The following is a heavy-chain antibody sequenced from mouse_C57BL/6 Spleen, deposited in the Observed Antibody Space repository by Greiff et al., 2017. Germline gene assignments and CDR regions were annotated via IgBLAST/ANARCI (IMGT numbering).Heavy chain of an antibody. V-gene: IGHV1-82*01. Sequence: VQLQQSGPELVKPGASVKISCKASGYAFSSSWMNWVKQRPGKGLEWIGRIYPGDGDTNYNGKFKGKATLTADKSASTAYMQLSSLTSEDSAVYFFARYDYFGYWGQGTTLTVSS. CDR2: IYPGDGDT. CDR3: ARYDYFGY. D-gene: IGHD2-3*01. J-gene: IGHJ2*01. CDR1: GYAFSSSW.